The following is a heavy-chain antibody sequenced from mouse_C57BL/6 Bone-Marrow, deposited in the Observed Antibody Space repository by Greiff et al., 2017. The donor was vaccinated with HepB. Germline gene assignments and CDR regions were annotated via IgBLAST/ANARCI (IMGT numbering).Heavy chain of an antibody. CDR2: ISSGGDYI. CDR3: TRDNSTFYWYFDV. V-gene: IGHV5-9-1*02. CDR1: GFTFSSYA. J-gene: IGHJ1*03. D-gene: IGHD5-1*01. Sequence: EVQLVESGEGLVKPGGSLKLSCAASGFTFSSYAMSWVRQTPEKRLEWVAYISSGGDYIYYADTVKGRFTISRDNARNTLYLQMSSLKSEDTAMYYCTRDNSTFYWYFDVWGTGTTVTVSS.